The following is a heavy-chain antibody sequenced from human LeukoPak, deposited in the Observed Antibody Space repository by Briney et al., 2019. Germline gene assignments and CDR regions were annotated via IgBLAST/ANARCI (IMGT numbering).Heavy chain of an antibody. CDR2: ISYDGSNE. J-gene: IGHJ6*02. V-gene: IGHV3-30*18. D-gene: IGHD6-6*01. Sequence: GGSLRLSCAAPGFTFSSYGMHWVRQAPGKGLEWVTIISYDGSNEYYADSVKGRFTISRDNPKNTLYLQMNSLRAEDTAVYYCAKDSSSSNYYYGLDVWGQGTTVTVSS. CDR1: GFTFSSYG. CDR3: AKDSSSSNYYYGLDV.